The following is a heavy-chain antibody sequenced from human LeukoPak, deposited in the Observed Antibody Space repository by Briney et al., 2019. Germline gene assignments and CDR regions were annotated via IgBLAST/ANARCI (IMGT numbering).Heavy chain of an antibody. CDR2: INPNSGGT. CDR3: ARSAPLHSSSWYRDAFDI. J-gene: IGHJ3*02. CDR1: GYTFTGYY. V-gene: IGHV1-2*02. Sequence: ASVKVSCKASGYTFTGYYMHWVRQAPGQGLEWMGWINPNSGGTNYAQKFQGRVAMTRDTSISTAYMELSRLRSDDTAVYYCARSAPLHSSSWYRDAFDIWGQGTMVTVSS. D-gene: IGHD6-13*01.